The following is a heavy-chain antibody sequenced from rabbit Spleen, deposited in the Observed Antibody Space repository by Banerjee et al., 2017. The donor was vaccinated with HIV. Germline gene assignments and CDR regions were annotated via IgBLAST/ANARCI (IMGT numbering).Heavy chain of an antibody. CDR3: ARDGSARGADLDL. CDR1: GFTLSSSYH. CDR2: IYSGDT. J-gene: IGHJ4*01. Sequence: QSLEESGGDLVKPGASLTLTCTASGFTLSSSYHMCWVRQAPGKGLEWIACIYSGDTRYATWAKGRFTISKASSTTVTLQLNSLTAADTATYFCARDGSARGADLDLWGQGTLVTVS. V-gene: IGHV1S40*01. D-gene: IGHD4-1*01.